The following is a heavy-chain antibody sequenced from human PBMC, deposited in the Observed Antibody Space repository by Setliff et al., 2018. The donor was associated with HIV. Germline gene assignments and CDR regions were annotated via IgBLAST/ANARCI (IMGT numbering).Heavy chain of an antibody. D-gene: IGHD3-22*01. CDR1: GLSLATDGVA. CDR2: INRSGSA. J-gene: IGHJ5*02. V-gene: IGHV4-30-2*01. CDR3: ASRVYYYDSSGYLREEGFDP. Sequence: VNPTQTLTLTCDFSGLSLATDGVAVGWIRQPPGKGLEWIGEINRSGSANHNSSLKSRATMSVYTSKKQFSLKMGSVTAADTAIYYCASRVYYYDSSGYLREEGFDPWGQGTLVTVSS.